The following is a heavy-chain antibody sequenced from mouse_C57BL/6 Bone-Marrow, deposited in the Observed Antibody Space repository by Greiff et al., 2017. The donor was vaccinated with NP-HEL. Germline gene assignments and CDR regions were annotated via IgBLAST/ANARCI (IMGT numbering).Heavy chain of an antibody. CDR2: IDPSGSYT. V-gene: IGHV1-50*01. CDR1: GYTFTSYW. Sequence: VQLQQPGAELVKPGASVKLSCKASGYTFTSYWMPWVKQRPGQGLEWIGEIDPSGSYTNYNQKFKGKATLTVDTSSSTAYMQHSSLTSEDSAVYYCARSHFTYYFDYWGQGTTLTVSS. CDR3: ARSHFTYYFDY. J-gene: IGHJ2*01.